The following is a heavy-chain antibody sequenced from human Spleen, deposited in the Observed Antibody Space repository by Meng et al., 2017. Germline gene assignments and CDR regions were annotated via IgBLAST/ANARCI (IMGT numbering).Heavy chain of an antibody. CDR3: ARGLRSSWTTLFDY. J-gene: IGHJ4*02. V-gene: IGHV1-69*01. Sequence: HVQLVQFGAGGKKHGASVKVSGTDYGGTFSSYAISWVRQAPGQGLEWMGGIKPIFGTANNAQKFQGRVTITVDESTSTGYMELSSLRSKDTDVYYCARGLRSSWTTLFDYWGQGTLVTVSS. CDR1: GGTFSSYA. CDR2: IKPIFGTA. D-gene: IGHD6-13*01.